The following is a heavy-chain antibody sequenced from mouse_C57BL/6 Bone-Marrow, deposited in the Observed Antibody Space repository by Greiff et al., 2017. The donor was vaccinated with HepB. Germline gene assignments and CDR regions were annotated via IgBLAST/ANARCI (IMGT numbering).Heavy chain of an antibody. CDR2: INPYNGGT. Sequence: EVQRVESGPVLVKPGASVKMSCKASGYTFTDYYMNWVKQSHGKSLEWIGVINPYNGGTSYNQKFKGKATLTVDKSSSTAYMELNSLTSEDSAVYYCARSHGSSHAMDYWGQGTSVTVSS. CDR1: GYTFTDYY. J-gene: IGHJ4*01. CDR3: ARSHGSSHAMDY. D-gene: IGHD1-1*01. V-gene: IGHV1-19*01.